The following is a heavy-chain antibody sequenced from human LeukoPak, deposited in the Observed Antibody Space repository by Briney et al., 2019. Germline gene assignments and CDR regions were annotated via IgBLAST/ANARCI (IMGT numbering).Heavy chain of an antibody. Sequence: KPSETLSLTCTVSGGSISSYYWSWIRQPPGKGLEWIGYIYYSGSTNYNPSLKSRVTISVDTSKNQFSLKLSSVTAADTAVYYCARSGTMVRGVPLEIPCYYYYGMDVWGQGTTVTVSS. V-gene: IGHV4-59*01. CDR1: GGSISSYY. D-gene: IGHD3-10*01. CDR2: IYYSGST. J-gene: IGHJ6*02. CDR3: ARSGTMVRGVPLEIPCYYYYGMDV.